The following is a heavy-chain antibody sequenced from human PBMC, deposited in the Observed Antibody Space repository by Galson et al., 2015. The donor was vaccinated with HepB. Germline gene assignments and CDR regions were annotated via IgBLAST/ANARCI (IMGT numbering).Heavy chain of an antibody. D-gene: IGHD6-13*01. Sequence: ETLSLTCTVSGGSVSSGSYYWSWIRQPPGKGLEWIGYIYYSGSTDYNPSLKSRVTTSVDTSKNRFSLKLSSVTAADTAVYYCARGNVAAAGLIYYYYGMDVWGQGTTVTVSS. J-gene: IGHJ6*02. V-gene: IGHV4-61*01. CDR2: IYYSGST. CDR1: GGSVSSGSYY. CDR3: ARGNVAAAGLIYYYYGMDV.